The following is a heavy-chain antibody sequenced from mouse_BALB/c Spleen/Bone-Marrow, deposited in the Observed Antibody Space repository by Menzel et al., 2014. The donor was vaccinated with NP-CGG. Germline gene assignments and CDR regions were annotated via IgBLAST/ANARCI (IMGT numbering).Heavy chain of an antibody. CDR3: ARDDYDF. V-gene: IGHV1S56*01. D-gene: IGHD2-4*01. CDR2: IFPGNFYT. CDR1: GYTFTSYY. Sequence: QVHVKQSGPELVKPGASVRISCKASGYTFTSYYIHWVKQRPGQGLEWIGWIFPGNFYTKFNENFKGRATLTADKSSSTAYMHLSSLTSEDSAVYFCARDDYDFWGQGTTLTVSS. J-gene: IGHJ2*01.